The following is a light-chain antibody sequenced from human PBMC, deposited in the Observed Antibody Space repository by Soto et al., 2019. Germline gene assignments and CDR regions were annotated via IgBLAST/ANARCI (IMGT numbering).Light chain of an antibody. Sequence: EIVLTQSPGTLSLSPGERATLSCRASQSVSSSYFAWYQQKPGQAPRLLIYATSTRATGIPDRFGGSGSGTDFTLTISRLEPEDFAVYYCQQYNRSPWTFGQGTTVEIK. CDR1: QSVSSSY. CDR2: ATS. J-gene: IGKJ1*01. CDR3: QQYNRSPWT. V-gene: IGKV3-20*01.